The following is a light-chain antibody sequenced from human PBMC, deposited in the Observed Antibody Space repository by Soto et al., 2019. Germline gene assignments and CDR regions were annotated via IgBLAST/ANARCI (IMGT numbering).Light chain of an antibody. CDR3: QHYGSRFT. Sequence: ELVLTQSPGTLSLSPGERATLFCRASQSVSSSYLAWYQQKTGQAPRLLIYGASSRATGIPDRFSGSGSGTDFTLTISRLEPEDFAVYYCQHYGSRFTFGPGTKVDIK. J-gene: IGKJ3*01. CDR2: GAS. CDR1: QSVSSSY. V-gene: IGKV3-20*01.